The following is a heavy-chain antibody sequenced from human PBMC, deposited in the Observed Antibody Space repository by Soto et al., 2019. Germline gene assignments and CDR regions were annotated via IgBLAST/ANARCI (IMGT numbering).Heavy chain of an antibody. CDR3: ARRYGSVFDY. D-gene: IGHD6-19*01. CDR1: GGSINNYY. CDR2: IYYSGST. Sequence: QVQLQESGPGLVKPSETLSLTCTVSGGSINNYYWSWIRQPPGKGLEWIGYIYYSGSTNYNPSLKSRVTLSVDTSKNQFSLKLSSVTAAETAVYYCARRYGSVFDYWGQEPWSPSPQ. J-gene: IGHJ4*01. V-gene: IGHV4-59*01.